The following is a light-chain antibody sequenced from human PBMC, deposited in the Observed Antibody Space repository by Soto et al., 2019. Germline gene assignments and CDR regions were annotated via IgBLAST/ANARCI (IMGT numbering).Light chain of an antibody. CDR3: QKYDRAPYT. CDR2: ATS. V-gene: IGKV1-27*01. Sequence: DIQMTQSPSSLSASVGDRVTITCRASQDIGNNLAWYQQKPGKVPNLLIYATSTLQSGVSSRFSGRASGTDFTLIVSSLQPEDVATYYCQKYDRAPYTFGQGTKLEIK. CDR1: QDIGNN. J-gene: IGKJ2*01.